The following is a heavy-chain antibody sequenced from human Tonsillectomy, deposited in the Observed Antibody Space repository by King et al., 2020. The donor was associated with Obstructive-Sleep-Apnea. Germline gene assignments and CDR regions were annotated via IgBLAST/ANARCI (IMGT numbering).Heavy chain of an antibody. D-gene: IGHD3-10*01. J-gene: IGHJ4*02. Sequence: QLQESGPGLVKPSETLSLTCTVSGGSISSSSYYWGWIRQPPGKGLEWIGSIYYSGSTYYNPSLKSRVTISVHTSRNQFSLKLSSVTAADTAVYYCARPHYYGSGSYNLVDYWGQGPLVTVSS. CDR3: ARPHYYGSGSYNLVDY. CDR1: GGSISSSSYY. V-gene: IGHV4-39*01. CDR2: IYYSGST.